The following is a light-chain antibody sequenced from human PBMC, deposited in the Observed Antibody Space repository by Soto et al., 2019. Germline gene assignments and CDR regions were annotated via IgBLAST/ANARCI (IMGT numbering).Light chain of an antibody. CDR2: QAS. CDR3: QQYSSYPVT. Sequence: DIQMTQSPSTLSASVGDRVTITCRASQSISSWLAWCQQKPGKAPKPLIYQASNLESGVPSRFSASGSGTEFTLTISSLQPDDLATYYCQQYSSYPVTFGGGTKVELK. CDR1: QSISSW. J-gene: IGKJ4*01. V-gene: IGKV1-5*03.